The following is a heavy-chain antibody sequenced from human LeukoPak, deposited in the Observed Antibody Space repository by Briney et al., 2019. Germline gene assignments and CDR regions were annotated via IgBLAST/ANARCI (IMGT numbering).Heavy chain of an antibody. V-gene: IGHV4-59*01. J-gene: IGHJ5*02. CDR2: IYYGGGT. CDR3: ARDSPRRWFDP. CDR1: GGSITTYY. Sequence: SETLSLTYTVFGGSITTYYWSWIRQPPGKGLEWIGHIYYGGGTNYNPSLKSRVTISIDTSKNHFSLKLTSVTAADTAVYYCARDSPRRWFDPWGQGILVTVSS.